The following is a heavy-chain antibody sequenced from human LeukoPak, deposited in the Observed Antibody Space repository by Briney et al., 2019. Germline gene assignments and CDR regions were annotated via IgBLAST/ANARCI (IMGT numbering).Heavy chain of an antibody. D-gene: IGHD2-15*01. CDR2: IYYSGST. Sequence: SETLSLTCTVSGGSISSGDYYWSWIRQPPGKGLEWIGYIYYSGSTYYNPSLKSRVTISVDTSKNQFSLKLSSVTAADTAVYYCARYCSGGSCYRNWFDPWGQGTLVTVSS. J-gene: IGHJ5*02. V-gene: IGHV4-30-4*01. CDR3: ARYCSGGSCYRNWFDP. CDR1: GGSISSGDYY.